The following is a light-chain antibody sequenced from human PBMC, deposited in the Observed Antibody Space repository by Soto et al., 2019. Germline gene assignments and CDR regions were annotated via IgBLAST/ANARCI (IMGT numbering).Light chain of an antibody. Sequence: QSALTQPPSVSGAPGQRVTISCTGSSSNIGSLYDVHWYQHLPGTAPKLLIYDNNNRPSGVPDRFSGSKSGTSASLAITGLQAEDEADYYCSAYAGSPYLYVFGSGTKVTVL. CDR3: SAYAGSPYLYV. V-gene: IGLV1-40*01. CDR2: DNN. J-gene: IGLJ1*01. CDR1: SSNIGSLYD.